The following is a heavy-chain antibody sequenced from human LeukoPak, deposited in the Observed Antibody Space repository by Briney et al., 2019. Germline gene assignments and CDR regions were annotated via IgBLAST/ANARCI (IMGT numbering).Heavy chain of an antibody. CDR2: ISTSSSYI. J-gene: IGHJ6*04. V-gene: IGHV3-21*01. CDR1: GFTFSGYC. D-gene: IGHD3-10*02. Sequence: GGSLRLSCAASGFTFSGYCMNWVRQAPGKGLEWVSSISTSSSYIYYADSVKGRFTISRDNAKNSLYLQMNSLRAEDTAVYYCAELGITMIGGVWGKGTTVTISS. CDR3: AELGITMIGGV.